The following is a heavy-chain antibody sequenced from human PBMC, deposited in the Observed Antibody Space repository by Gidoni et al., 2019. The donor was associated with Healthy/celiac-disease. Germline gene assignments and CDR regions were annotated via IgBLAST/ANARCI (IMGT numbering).Heavy chain of an antibody. CDR1: GYTFTGYY. V-gene: IGHV1-2*02. J-gene: IGHJ3*02. CDR3: ARLGGYSYGYGGAFDI. D-gene: IGHD5-18*01. CDR2: VNPNSGGK. Sequence: QAQLVQSAAEVKKPGASVKVSCTASGYTFTGYYMHLVRQAPGQGPEWMGWVNPNSGGKNYAQKFQGRVTMTRDTSISTAYMELSRLRSDDTAVYYCARLGGYSYGYGGAFDIWGQGTMVTVSS.